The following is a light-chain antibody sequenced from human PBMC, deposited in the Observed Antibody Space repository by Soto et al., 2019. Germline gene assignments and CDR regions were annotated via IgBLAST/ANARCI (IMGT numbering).Light chain of an antibody. Sequence: SYELTQPPSVSVAPGQTARITCGGNNIGNKSVHWYQQKPGQAPVLVVYDDGDRPSGIPERFSGSNSGNTATLTISSVEAGDEADHYCQVWDSSNDHYVFGIGTKVTVL. CDR1: NIGNKS. CDR2: DDG. J-gene: IGLJ1*01. CDR3: QVWDSSNDHYV. V-gene: IGLV3-21*02.